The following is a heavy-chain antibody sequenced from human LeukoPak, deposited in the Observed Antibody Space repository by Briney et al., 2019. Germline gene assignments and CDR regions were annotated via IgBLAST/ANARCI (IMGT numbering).Heavy chain of an antibody. V-gene: IGHV4-39*07. CDR1: GGSISSSSYY. CDR2: IYYSGST. Sequence: SETLSLTCTVSGGSISSSSYYWGWIRQPPGKGLEWIGSIYYSGSTYYNPPLKSRVTISVDTSKNQFSLKLSSVTAADTAVYYCARGIVGATYYFDYWGQGTLVTVSS. J-gene: IGHJ4*02. CDR3: ARGIVGATYYFDY. D-gene: IGHD1-26*01.